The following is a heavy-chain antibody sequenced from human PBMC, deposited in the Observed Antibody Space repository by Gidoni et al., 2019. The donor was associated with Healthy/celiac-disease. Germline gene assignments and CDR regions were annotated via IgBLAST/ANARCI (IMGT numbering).Heavy chain of an antibody. J-gene: IGHJ6*02. D-gene: IGHD3-10*01. CDR2: ISSSGSTI. Sequence: QVQLVESGGGLVKPGGSLRLSCAASGFPFSSYYMSWSRQAPGKGLEWVSYISSSGSTIYYADSVKGRFTISRDNAKNSLYLQMNSLRAEDTAVYYCARDGSGSYYYYYGMDVWGQGTTVTVSS. CDR1: GFPFSSYY. V-gene: IGHV3-11*01. CDR3: ARDGSGSYYYYYGMDV.